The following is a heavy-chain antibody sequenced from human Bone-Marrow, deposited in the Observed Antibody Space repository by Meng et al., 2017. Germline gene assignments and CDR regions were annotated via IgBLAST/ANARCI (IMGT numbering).Heavy chain of an antibody. CDR1: GYSISSGYY. Sequence: GSLRLSCAVSGYSISSGYYWGWIRQPPGKGLEWIGGIYHSGSTNYNSSLRSRVTISVDTSKNQFSLNLTSVTAADTAVYFCARALVDDTSGYYLNYWGQGILVTVSS. CDR3: ARALVDDTSGYYLNY. J-gene: IGHJ4*02. D-gene: IGHD3-22*01. CDR2: IYHSGST. V-gene: IGHV4-38-2*01.